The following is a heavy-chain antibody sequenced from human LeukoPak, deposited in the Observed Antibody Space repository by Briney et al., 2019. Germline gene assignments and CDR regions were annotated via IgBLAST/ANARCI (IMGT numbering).Heavy chain of an antibody. Sequence: SETLSLTCAVYGESFSGYYRSWIRQPPGKGLEWIGEINHSGSTNYNPSLKSRVTISVDTSKNQFSLKLSSVTAADTAVYYCARGVYCSSTSCYSDYWGQGTLVTVSP. J-gene: IGHJ4*02. CDR1: GESFSGYY. D-gene: IGHD2-2*02. CDR2: INHSGST. CDR3: ARGVYCSSTSCYSDY. V-gene: IGHV4-34*01.